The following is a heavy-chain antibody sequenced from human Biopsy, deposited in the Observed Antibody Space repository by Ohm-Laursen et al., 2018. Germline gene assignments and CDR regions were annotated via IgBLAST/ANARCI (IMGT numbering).Heavy chain of an antibody. J-gene: IGHJ6*02. Sequence: TLSLTCTVSGGSVSDSFHFWSWLRQPPGKGLVWIGDVYYSGTTNYNPSLKSRLTISVDTSKNQFSLNLNSVTAADTAVYFCARDVKRYCSGTRCYIGYFGMDVWGQGTTVTVS. CDR3: ARDVKRYCSGTRCYIGYFGMDV. D-gene: IGHD2-2*01. CDR2: VYYSGTT. V-gene: IGHV4-61*01. CDR1: GGSVSDSFHF.